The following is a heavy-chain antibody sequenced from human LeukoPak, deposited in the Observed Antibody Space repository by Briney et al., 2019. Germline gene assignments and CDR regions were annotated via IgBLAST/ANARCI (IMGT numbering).Heavy chain of an antibody. D-gene: IGHD6-19*01. J-gene: IGHJ4*02. Sequence: PGGSLRLSCAASGFTFSSYAMSWVRQAPGKGLEWVSAISGSGGSTYYADSVKGRFTISRDNSKNTLYLQMNGLRAEDTAVYYCAKDQGVAVAAGGFDYWGQGTLVTVSS. V-gene: IGHV3-23*01. CDR3: AKDQGVAVAAGGFDY. CDR2: ISGSGGST. CDR1: GFTFSSYA.